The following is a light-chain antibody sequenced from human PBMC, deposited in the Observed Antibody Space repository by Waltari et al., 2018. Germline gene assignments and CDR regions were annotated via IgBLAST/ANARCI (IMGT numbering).Light chain of an antibody. V-gene: IGKV2-28*01. CDR3: MQALQTPIT. CDR1: QSLLHSNGYNY. CDR2: LGS. Sequence: EIVMTQSPLSLPVTPGEPASISCWSNQSLLHSNGYNYLDWYLQKPGQSPQLLIYLGSNRASGVPDRFSGSGSGTDFTLKISRLEAEDIGVFYCMQALQTPITFGGGTKVEI. J-gene: IGKJ4*01.